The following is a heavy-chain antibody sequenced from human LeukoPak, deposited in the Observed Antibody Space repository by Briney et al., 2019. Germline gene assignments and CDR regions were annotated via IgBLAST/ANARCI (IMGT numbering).Heavy chain of an antibody. D-gene: IGHD2-21*02. V-gene: IGHV3-30*18. CDR3: AKDGGYCGGDCYSGFAFDY. J-gene: IGHJ4*02. Sequence: GGSLRLSCAASGFTFSSCGMHWVRQAPGKGLEWVAVISYDGSNKYYADSVKGRFTISRDNSKNTLYLQMNSLRAEDTAVYYCAKDGGYCGGDCYSGFAFDYWGQGTLVTVSS. CDR2: ISYDGSNK. CDR1: GFTFSSCG.